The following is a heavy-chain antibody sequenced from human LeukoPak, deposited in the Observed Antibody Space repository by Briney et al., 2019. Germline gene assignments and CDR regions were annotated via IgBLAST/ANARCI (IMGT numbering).Heavy chain of an antibody. J-gene: IGHJ3*02. CDR1: WVTLSSNY. CDR2: IYSGGST. V-gene: IGHV3-66*01. Sequence: GGSLTLSCAASWVTLSSNYMMWPRQAPGKGLEWVSVIYSGGSTYYADSVKGRFTISRDNSKNTLYLQMNSLRAEDTAVYYCASGLRGHDFRSGYYSDAFEIWGQGTMVTVSS. CDR3: ASGLRGHDFRSGYYSDAFEI. D-gene: IGHD3-3*01.